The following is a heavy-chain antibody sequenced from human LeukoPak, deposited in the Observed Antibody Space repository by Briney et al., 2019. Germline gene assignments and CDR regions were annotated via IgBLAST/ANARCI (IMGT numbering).Heavy chain of an antibody. V-gene: IGHV1-18*01. CDR1: GYIFSSYG. CDR3: ARLVLGSGSRGFDY. D-gene: IGHD3-10*01. CDR2: INAYNGNT. Sequence: ASVKVSCKASGYIFSSYGISWVRQAPGQGLEWLGWINAYNGNTNYAQKLQGRVTMTTDTSTSTAYMELRSLRSDDTAVFYCARLVLGSGSRGFDYWGQGTLVTVSS. J-gene: IGHJ4*02.